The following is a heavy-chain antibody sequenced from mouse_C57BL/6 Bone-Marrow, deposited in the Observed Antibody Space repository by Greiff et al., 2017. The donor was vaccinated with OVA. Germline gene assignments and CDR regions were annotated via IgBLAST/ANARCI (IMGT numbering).Heavy chain of an antibody. V-gene: IGHV5-4*01. CDR3: ARDPESY. CDR1: GFTFSSYA. Sequence: EVKLMESGGGLVKPGGSLKLSCAASGFTFSSYAMSWVRQTPEKRLEWVATISDCGSSPYYPDNVKGRFTSSRDNAKSNLYLQMSHLKSEDTAMYYCARDPESYWGKGTLVTVSA. CDR2: ISDCGSSP. J-gene: IGHJ3*01.